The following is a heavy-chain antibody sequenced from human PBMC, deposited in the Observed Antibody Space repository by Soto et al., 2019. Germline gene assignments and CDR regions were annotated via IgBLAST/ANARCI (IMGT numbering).Heavy chain of an antibody. D-gene: IGHD6-19*01. V-gene: IGHV1-3*05. Sequence: QVQVVQSGAEEKKPGASVKVSCKASGYTYNKYSMHWLHQAPGQRLEWMGWINVGNGNTKSSQNFQGRVTXXQXTLXSTAYMELSSLTSEDTAVYYWAREKWGSGSRWFDPWGQGTLVTVSS. CDR2: INVGNGNT. J-gene: IGHJ5*02. CDR3: AREKWGSGSRWFDP. CDR1: GYTYNKYS.